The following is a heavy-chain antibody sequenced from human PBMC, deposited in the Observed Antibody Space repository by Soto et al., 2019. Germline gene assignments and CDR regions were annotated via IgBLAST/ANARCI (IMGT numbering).Heavy chain of an antibody. CDR2: VNAGNGYT. V-gene: IGHV1-3*01. CDR3: ASPLYADYFDY. J-gene: IGHJ4*02. CDR1: GYTFTNYA. Sequence: QVQLVQSGAAVKKPGASVKVSCKASGYTFTNYALHWVRQAPGQRLEWMGWVNAGNGYTKYSQNFQGRVTITRDTSATTSYMELSGLRSEDTAVYYCASPLYADYFDYWGQGTLVTVSS. D-gene: IGHD4-17*01.